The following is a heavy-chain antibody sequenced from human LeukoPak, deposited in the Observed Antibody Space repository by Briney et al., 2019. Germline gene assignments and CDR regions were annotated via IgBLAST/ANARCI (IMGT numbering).Heavy chain of an antibody. CDR1: GFTFSSYG. CDR2: IRYDGSNK. J-gene: IGHJ4*02. Sequence: PGGSLRLSCAASGFTFSSYGMHWVRQAPGRGLEWVAFIRYDGSNKYYADSVKGRFTISRDNAKKTLYLQMNSLRVEDTAVYYCARASFRGFDYWGQGTLVTVSS. D-gene: IGHD3-16*01. V-gene: IGHV3-30*02. CDR3: ARASFRGFDY.